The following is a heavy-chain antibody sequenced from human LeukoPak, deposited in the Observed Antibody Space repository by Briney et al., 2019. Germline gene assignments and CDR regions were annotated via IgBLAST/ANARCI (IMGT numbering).Heavy chain of an antibody. CDR1: GFTFSDYY. D-gene: IGHD3-22*01. Sequence: PGGSLRLSCAASGFTFSDYYMSWIRQAPGKGLEWVSYISSSGSTIYYADSVKGRFTISRDNAKNSLYLRMNSLRAEDTAVYYCARVGPSPYYYDSSGYSDAFDIWGQGTMVTVSS. V-gene: IGHV3-11*01. J-gene: IGHJ3*02. CDR3: ARVGPSPYYYDSSGYSDAFDI. CDR2: ISSSGSTI.